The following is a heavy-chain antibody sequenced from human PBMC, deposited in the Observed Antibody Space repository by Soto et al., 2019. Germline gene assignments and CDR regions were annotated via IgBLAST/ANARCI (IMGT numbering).Heavy chain of an antibody. CDR3: ARDVWEIPRAYDYYGMDV. D-gene: IGHD1-26*01. CDR2: ISAYNGNT. J-gene: IGHJ6*02. V-gene: IGHV1-18*01. Sequence: QVQLVQSGAEVKKPGASVKVSCKASGYTFSVYGITWVRQAPGQGLEWVGWISAYNGNTDFAQRLQGRVTMTTDTPTHTAYMELRSLRSDDTAVYYCARDVWEIPRAYDYYGMDVWGQGTTVIVSS. CDR1: GYTFSVYG.